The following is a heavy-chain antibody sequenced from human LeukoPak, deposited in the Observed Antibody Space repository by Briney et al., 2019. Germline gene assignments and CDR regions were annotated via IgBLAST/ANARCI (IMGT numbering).Heavy chain of an antibody. CDR2: ISRSSSYI. CDR3: AREGSSGYYFDY. J-gene: IGHJ4*02. V-gene: IGHV3-21*01. Sequence: GGSLRLSCAASGFTFSSYSMNWVRQAPGKGLEWVSSISRSSSYIYYADSVKGRFTISRDNAKNSLYLQMNSLRAEDTAVYYCAREGSSGYYFDYWGQGTLVTVSS. CDR1: GFTFSSYS. D-gene: IGHD3-22*01.